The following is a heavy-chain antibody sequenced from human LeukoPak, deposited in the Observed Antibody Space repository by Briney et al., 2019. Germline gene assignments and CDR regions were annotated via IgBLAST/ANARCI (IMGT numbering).Heavy chain of an antibody. CDR1: GGSISSYY. V-gene: IGHV4-4*07. CDR2: IYTSAST. J-gene: IGHJ3*02. Sequence: PSETLSLTCTVSGGSISSYYWSWIRQPPGKGLEWIGRIYTSASTNYNPSLKSRVTMSVDTSKNQFSLKLSSVTAADTAVYYCARDAPRDYYDSSGYYYYAFDIWGQGTMVTVSS. D-gene: IGHD3-22*01. CDR3: ARDAPRDYYDSSGYYYYAFDI.